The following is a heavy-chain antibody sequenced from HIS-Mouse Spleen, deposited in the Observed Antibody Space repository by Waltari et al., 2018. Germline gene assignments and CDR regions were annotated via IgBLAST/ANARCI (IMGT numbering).Heavy chain of an antibody. Sequence: QLQLQESGPGLWKPSEPLSLACTVAGGGIRSRSFYWGWIRQPPGKGLEWIGSIYYSGSTYYNPSLKSRVTISVDTSKNQFSLKLSSVTAADTAVYYCAREIPYSSSWYDWYFDLWGRGTLVTVSS. CDR1: GGGIRSRSFY. J-gene: IGHJ2*01. D-gene: IGHD6-13*01. CDR2: IYYSGST. CDR3: AREIPYSSSWYDWYFDL. V-gene: IGHV4-39*07.